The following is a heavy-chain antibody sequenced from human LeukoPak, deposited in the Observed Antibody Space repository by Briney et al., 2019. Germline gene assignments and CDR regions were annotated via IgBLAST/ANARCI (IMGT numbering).Heavy chain of an antibody. CDR1: GYTFTSYG. Sequence: ASVKVSCKASGYTFTSYGISWVRQAPGQGLEWMGWISAYNGNTNYAQKLQGRVTMTKDTSTSTAYMELRSLRSDDTAVYYCARAPYYDRSGERTFDYWGQGTLVTVSS. CDR2: ISAYNGNT. D-gene: IGHD3-22*01. V-gene: IGHV1-18*01. CDR3: ARAPYYDRSGERTFDY. J-gene: IGHJ4*02.